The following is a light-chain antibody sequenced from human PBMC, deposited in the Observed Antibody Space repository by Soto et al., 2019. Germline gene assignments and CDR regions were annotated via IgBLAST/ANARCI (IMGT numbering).Light chain of an antibody. CDR3: PHYGRSPS. CDR2: GAS. CDR1: QIIGSAY. Sequence: ETTLTQSPDTLSLSPGEGATLSCRASQIIGSAYLAWYQQKPGQAPRLLIFGASTRATGTPHRFSGSGSGTDFTLTISALESEDVGVYYCPHYGRSPSFGRGTKVEIK. V-gene: IGKV3-20*01. J-gene: IGKJ1*01.